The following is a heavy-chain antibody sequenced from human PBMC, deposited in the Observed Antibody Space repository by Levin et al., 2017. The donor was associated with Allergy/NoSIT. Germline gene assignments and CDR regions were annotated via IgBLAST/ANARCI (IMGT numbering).Heavy chain of an antibody. D-gene: IGHD5-24*01. CDR1: GFTFDDYG. CDR3: ARDRDGYNGENWFDP. CDR2: INWNGGST. Sequence: GGSLRLSCAASGFTFDDYGMSWVRQAPGKGLEWVSGINWNGGSTGYADSVKGRFTISRDNAKNSLYLQMNSLRAEDTALYHCARDRDGYNGENWFDPWGQGTLVTVSS. V-gene: IGHV3-20*01. J-gene: IGHJ5*02.